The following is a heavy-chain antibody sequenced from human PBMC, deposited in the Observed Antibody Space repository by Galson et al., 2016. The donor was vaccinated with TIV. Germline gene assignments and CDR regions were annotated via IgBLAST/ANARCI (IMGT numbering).Heavy chain of an antibody. CDR3: AKCRRGYDSSWFPRAAYYYYAMDV. D-gene: IGHD6-13*01. Sequence: SLRLSCAASGFTFSTYGMHWVRQAPGKGLEWVAVTSYNGGNKYCAASVKGRFTISRDNSKNTLHLQMNSLRAEDTAVYYCAKCRRGYDSSWFPRAAYYYYAMDVWGQGTTVTVSS. CDR2: TSYNGGNK. CDR1: GFTFSTYG. V-gene: IGHV3-30*18. J-gene: IGHJ6*02.